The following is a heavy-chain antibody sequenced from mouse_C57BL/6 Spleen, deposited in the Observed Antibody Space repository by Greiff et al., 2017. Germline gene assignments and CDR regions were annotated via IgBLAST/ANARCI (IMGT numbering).Heavy chain of an antibody. CDR1: GYTFTDYE. D-gene: IGHD1-1*01. CDR2: IDPENGGT. Sequence: VQLQESGAELVRPGASVTLSCKASGYTFTDYEMHWVKQTPVHGLEWIGAIDPENGGTAYNQKFKGKAILTADKSSSTAYMELRSLTSEDSAVYYCTRKGYGSSYAMDYWGQGTSVTVSS. J-gene: IGHJ4*01. V-gene: IGHV1-15*01. CDR3: TRKGYGSSYAMDY.